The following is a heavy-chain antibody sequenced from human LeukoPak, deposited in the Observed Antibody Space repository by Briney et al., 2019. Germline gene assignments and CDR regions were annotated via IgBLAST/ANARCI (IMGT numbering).Heavy chain of an antibody. CDR1: GGSFSGYY. CDR3: ARGRGWNDGSRVKRLYGMDV. CDR2: INHSGST. V-gene: IGHV4-34*01. Sequence: PSETLSLTCAVYGGSFSGYYWSWLRQPPGKGLEWIGEINHSGSTNYNPSLKSRVTISVDTSKNQFSLKLSSVTAADTAVYYCARGRGWNDGSRVKRLYGMDVWGQGTTVTVSS. D-gene: IGHD1-1*01. J-gene: IGHJ6*02.